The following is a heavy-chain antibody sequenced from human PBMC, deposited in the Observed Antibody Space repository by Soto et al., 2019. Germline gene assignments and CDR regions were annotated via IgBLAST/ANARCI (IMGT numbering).Heavy chain of an antibody. D-gene: IGHD1-26*01. V-gene: IGHV3-30*18. J-gene: IGHJ4*02. CDR3: AKDTRYSGNYYDH. CDR1: GFSFSSSG. Sequence: QVQLVESGGGVVQPGGSLRLSCAASGFSFSSSGMHWVRQAPGKGLEWVAVISYDGSNKHYADSMKGRFTISRDNSKHTLYLQMNSVRADDTAVYYCAKDTRYSGNYYDHWGQGTLVAVSS. CDR2: ISYDGSNK.